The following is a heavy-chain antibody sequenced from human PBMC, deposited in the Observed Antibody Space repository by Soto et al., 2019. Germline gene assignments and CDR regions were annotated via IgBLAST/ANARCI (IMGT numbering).Heavy chain of an antibody. D-gene: IGHD3-16*01. CDR3: AKDRLAGGFDY. V-gene: IGHV3-23*01. J-gene: IGHJ4*02. CDR2: VSASAGTT. CDR1: GFTFSSYA. Sequence: LRLSCAASGFTFSSYAMSWVRQAPGKGLEWVSLVSASAGTTYYTDSVKGRFTISRDNSRNTVYLQMNSLRADDTAVYYCAKDRLAGGFDYWGQGTLVTVSS.